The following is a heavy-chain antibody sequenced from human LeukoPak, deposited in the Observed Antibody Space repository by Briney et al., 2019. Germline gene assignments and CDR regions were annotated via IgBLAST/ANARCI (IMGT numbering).Heavy chain of an antibody. CDR2: ISAYNGNT. D-gene: IGHD3-10*01. Sequence: GASVKVSCKASGYTFTSYGISWVRQAPGQGLEWMGWISAYNGNTNHAQKLQGRVTMTTDTSTSTAYMELRSLRSDDTAVYYCARDGLGGSGVAYYMDVWGKGTTVTVSS. J-gene: IGHJ6*03. CDR1: GYTFTSYG. CDR3: ARDGLGGSGVAYYMDV. V-gene: IGHV1-18*01.